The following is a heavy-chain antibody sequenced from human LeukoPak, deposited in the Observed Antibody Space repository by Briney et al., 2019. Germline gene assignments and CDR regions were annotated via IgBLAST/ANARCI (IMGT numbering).Heavy chain of an antibody. CDR1: GYTFTSYA. CDR2: INPSGGST. J-gene: IGHJ3*02. Sequence: ASVKVSCKASGYTFTSYAMNWVRQAPGQGLEWMGVINPSGGSTGYAQKFQGRVTMPRDISTSTVYMELSSLRSEDTAVYYCARGYCSGGSCSGSDAFDIWGQGTMVTVSS. D-gene: IGHD2-15*01. CDR3: ARGYCSGGSCSGSDAFDI. V-gene: IGHV1-46*01.